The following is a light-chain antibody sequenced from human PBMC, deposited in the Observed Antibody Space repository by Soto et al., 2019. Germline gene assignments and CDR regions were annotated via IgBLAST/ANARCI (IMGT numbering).Light chain of an antibody. Sequence: EIVLTQSPGILSLSPGERASLSFGASQSISSSFLAWYQQKPGQAPRLLIYGASSRATGIPDRFSGTGSETDFTLTISRLEPEDFAVYYCQQYDNSPITCGQGTRLEIK. CDR1: QSISSSF. CDR2: GAS. J-gene: IGKJ5*01. V-gene: IGKV3-20*01. CDR3: QQYDNSPIT.